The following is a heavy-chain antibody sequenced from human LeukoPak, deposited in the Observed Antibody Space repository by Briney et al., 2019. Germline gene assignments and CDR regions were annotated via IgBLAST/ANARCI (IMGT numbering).Heavy chain of an antibody. Sequence: GASVKVSCKASGYTFTGYYMHWVRQAPGQGLEWMGWINPNSGGTNYAQKFQGRVTMTRDTSITTAYMELSSLRSDDTAVYYCASGDSRIGSSSASWGQGTLVTVSS. CDR3: ASGDSRIGSSSAS. V-gene: IGHV1-2*02. D-gene: IGHD6-6*01. CDR2: INPNSGGT. CDR1: GYTFTGYY. J-gene: IGHJ4*02.